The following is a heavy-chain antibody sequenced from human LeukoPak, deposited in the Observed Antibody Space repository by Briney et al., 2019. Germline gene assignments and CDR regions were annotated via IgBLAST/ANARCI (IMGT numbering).Heavy chain of an antibody. V-gene: IGHV4-59*08. CDR1: GDSISRYY. D-gene: IGHD3-22*01. CDR2: IHSNGRT. Sequence: PSETLSLTCTVSGDSISRYYWSWIRQPPGKGLEWIAYIHSNGRTNYNPSLMSRVTMSLDTSKNQFSLTLSSVTAADTAVYYCARHDYFYDSSDYHAAFDIWGQGTLVTVSS. CDR3: ARHDYFYDSSDYHAAFDI. J-gene: IGHJ3*02.